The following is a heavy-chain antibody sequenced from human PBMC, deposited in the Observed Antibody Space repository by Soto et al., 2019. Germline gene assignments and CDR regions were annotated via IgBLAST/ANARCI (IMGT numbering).Heavy chain of an antibody. D-gene: IGHD6-6*01. CDR2: IYYTGRT. CDR1: GGSISSDDYY. V-gene: IGHV4-30-4*01. CDR3: AGDRSNSPDYFDY. Sequence: PSETLSLTCIVSGGSISSDDYYWSWIRQPPGKGLEWVGHIYYTGRTSYNPSLKSRLTISVDTSKNQFSLKLSSANAADTAVYFCAGDRSNSPDYFDYWGQGTLVTVSS. J-gene: IGHJ4*02.